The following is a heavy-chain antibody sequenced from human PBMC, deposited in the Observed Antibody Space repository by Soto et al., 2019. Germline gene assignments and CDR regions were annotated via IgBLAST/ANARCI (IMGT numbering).Heavy chain of an antibody. D-gene: IGHD2-15*01. CDR2: INSDGSST. Sequence: GGSLRLSCAASGFTFSTYWMLWVRQAPGKGLVWVSRINSDGSSTSYADSVKGRFTISRDNAKNTLYLQMNSLRAEDTAVYYCARVGAVVVAAAHADPWGQGTLVTVSS. CDR3: ARVGAVVVAAAHADP. V-gene: IGHV3-74*01. CDR1: GFTFSTYW. J-gene: IGHJ5*02.